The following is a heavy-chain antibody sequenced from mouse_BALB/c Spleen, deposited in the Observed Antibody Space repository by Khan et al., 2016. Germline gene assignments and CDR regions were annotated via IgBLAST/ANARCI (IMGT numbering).Heavy chain of an antibody. D-gene: IGHD2-4*01. V-gene: IGHV9-3*02. Sequence: QFQLVQSGPELKKPGETVKISCKASGYTFTNYGMNWVKQAPGKGLKWMGWINTNTGEPTYAEEFKGRFAFSLETSASTAYLQINNLKNEDTATYFCASYDYDMGFAYWGQGTLVTVSA. J-gene: IGHJ3*01. CDR1: GYTFTNYG. CDR3: ASYDYDMGFAY. CDR2: INTNTGEP.